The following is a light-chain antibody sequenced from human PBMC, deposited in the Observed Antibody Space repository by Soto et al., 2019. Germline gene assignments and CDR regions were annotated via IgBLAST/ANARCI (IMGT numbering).Light chain of an antibody. CDR2: GAS. CDR3: QQYGSSRFT. Sequence: EIVLTQSPGTLSLSPGERATLSCRASQSISSSYLAWYQQKPGQAPRLLVYGASSRATGIPDRFSGSGSGTDVTLTIGRLEPEDFAVYYCQQYGSSRFTFGPGTKVDIK. J-gene: IGKJ3*01. CDR1: QSISSSY. V-gene: IGKV3-20*01.